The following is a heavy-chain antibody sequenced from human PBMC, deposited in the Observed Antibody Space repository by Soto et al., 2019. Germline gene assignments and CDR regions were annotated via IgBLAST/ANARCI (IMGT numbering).Heavy chain of an antibody. D-gene: IGHD1-26*01. Sequence: PGGSLRLSCAASWFTVNSNYMSWVRQAPGEGLQWVSITNTGGTTYYADSVKGRFTVSRDNSKNTLYLQMNSLRAEDTAVYYCAKGDGFILAVWGQGTTVTVSS. J-gene: IGHJ6*02. V-gene: IGHV3-53*01. CDR2: TNTGGTT. CDR3: AKGDGFILAV. CDR1: WFTVNSNY.